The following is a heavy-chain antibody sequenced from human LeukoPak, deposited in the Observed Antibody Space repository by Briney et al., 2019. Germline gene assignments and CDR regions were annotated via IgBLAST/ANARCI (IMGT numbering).Heavy chain of an antibody. CDR2: ISRNSGSI. D-gene: IGHD3-16*01. CDR1: GFTFDDYA. CDR3: VRESSVWVGPGIGRPLDV. V-gene: IGHV3-9*03. J-gene: IGHJ6*04. Sequence: PGRSLRLSCAASGFTFDDYAMHWVRQAPGKGLEWVSGISRNSGSIGYADSVKGRFTISRDNAKNSLYLQMNSLRAEDMALYYCVRESSVWVGPGIGRPLDVWGKGTAVTVSS.